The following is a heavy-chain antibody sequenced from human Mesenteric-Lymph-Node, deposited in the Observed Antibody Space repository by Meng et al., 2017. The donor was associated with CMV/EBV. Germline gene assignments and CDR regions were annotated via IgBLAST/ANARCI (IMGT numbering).Heavy chain of an antibody. CDR3: ARRTYDGSIYYYYGMDV. CDR1: GYTFTGYY. Sequence: ASVKVSCKASGYTFTGYYMHWVRQAPGQGLEWMGWINPNSGGTNYAQKFQGRVTMTRDTSISTAYMELSRLRSDDTAVYYCARRTYDGSIYYYYGMDVWGQGTTVTVSS. J-gene: IGHJ6*02. V-gene: IGHV1-2*02. CDR2: INPNSGGT. D-gene: IGHD2-15*01.